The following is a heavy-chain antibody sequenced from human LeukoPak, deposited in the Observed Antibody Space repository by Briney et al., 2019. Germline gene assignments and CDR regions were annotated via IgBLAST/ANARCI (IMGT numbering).Heavy chain of an antibody. J-gene: IGHJ4*02. V-gene: IGHV3-66*02. D-gene: IGHD6-6*01. CDR1: GFNHRSNY. Sequence: GGSLRLSCAASGFNHRSNYMSWVRQAPRKGLEWVPVIYSGGSTYYADSVKGRFPISRENSKHTLSLQMNRLSAEDKAVYYCARGIEYSSSFYSFDCWSQGTLVTVSS. CDR3: ARGIEYSSSFYSFDC. CDR2: IYSGGST.